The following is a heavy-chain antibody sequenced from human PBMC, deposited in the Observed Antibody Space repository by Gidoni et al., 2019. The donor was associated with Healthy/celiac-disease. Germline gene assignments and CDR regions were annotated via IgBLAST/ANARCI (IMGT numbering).Heavy chain of an antibody. D-gene: IGHD6-13*01. J-gene: IGHJ5*02. CDR1: GASISSSSYY. Sequence: QLQLQESGPGLVKPSETLSLTCTVSGASISSSSYYWGWIRHPPGKGLVWIGSIYYSGSTYYNPSLKSRVTISVETSKNQFSLKLSSVTAADTAVYYCARHGPLYSSSWEWFDPWGQGTLVTVSS. CDR2: IYYSGST. CDR3: ARHGPLYSSSWEWFDP. V-gene: IGHV4-39*01.